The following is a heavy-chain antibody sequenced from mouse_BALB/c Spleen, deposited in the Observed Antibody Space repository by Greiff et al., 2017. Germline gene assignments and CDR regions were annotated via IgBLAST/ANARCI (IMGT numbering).Heavy chain of an antibody. CDR2: INPYNGGT. CDR1: GYSFTGYT. CDR3: ARSRIYYGNYKGAMDY. Sequence: EVKLVESGPELVKPGASMKISCKASGYSFTGYTMNWVKQSHGKNLEWIGLINPYNGGTSYNQKFKGKATLTVDKSSSTAYMELLSLTSEDSAVYYCARSRIYYGNYKGAMDYWGQGTSVTVSS. D-gene: IGHD2-1*01. V-gene: IGHV1-18*01. J-gene: IGHJ4*01.